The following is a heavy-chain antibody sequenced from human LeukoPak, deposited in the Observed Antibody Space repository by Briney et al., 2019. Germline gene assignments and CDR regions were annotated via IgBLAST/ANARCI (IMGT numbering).Heavy chain of an antibody. Sequence: GGSLRLSCAASGFTFSSYWMHWVRQAPGKGLVWVSRINIDGNTSNYADSVKGRFTISRDNADNTMFLQMNSVRDEDTAVYYCATKQWLAPPPDSWGQGTPVTVSS. J-gene: IGHJ4*02. CDR3: ATKQWLAPPPDS. V-gene: IGHV3-74*01. D-gene: IGHD6-19*01. CDR2: INIDGNTS. CDR1: GFTFSSYW.